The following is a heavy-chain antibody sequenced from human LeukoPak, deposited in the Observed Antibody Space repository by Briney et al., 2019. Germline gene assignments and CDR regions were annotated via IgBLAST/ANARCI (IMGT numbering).Heavy chain of an antibody. CDR3: ARYVLLWFGEPPAEGMDV. V-gene: IGHV7-4-1*02. D-gene: IGHD3-10*01. J-gene: IGHJ6*02. CDR1: GYTFTSYA. Sequence: ASVKVSCKASGYTFTSYAMNWVRQAPGQGLEWMRWINTNTGNPTYAQGFTGRFVFSLDTSVSTAYLQISSLKAEDTAVYYCARYVLLWFGEPPAEGMDVWGQGTTVTVSS. CDR2: INTNTGNP.